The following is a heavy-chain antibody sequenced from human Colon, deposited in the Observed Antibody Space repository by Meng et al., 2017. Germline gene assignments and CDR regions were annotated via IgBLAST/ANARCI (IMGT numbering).Heavy chain of an antibody. CDR1: GYTFSGYI. D-gene: IGHD4-17*01. CDR2: INPNSGVT. CDR3: ARSGGDYSRVEY. V-gene: IGHV1-2*02. Sequence: ASVKVSCKASGYTFSGYIVHWVRQAPGQGLEWMGWINPNSGVTNYAQRLQGRVTMTRDTSISTAYMELSRLRSDDTAVYYCARSGGDYSRVEYWGQGTLVTVSS. J-gene: IGHJ4*02.